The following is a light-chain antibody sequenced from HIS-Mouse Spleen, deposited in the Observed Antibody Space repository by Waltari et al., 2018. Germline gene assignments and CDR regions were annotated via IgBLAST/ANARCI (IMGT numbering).Light chain of an antibody. J-gene: IGKJ5*01. CDR2: AAS. CDR3: QQYYSYPIT. CDR1: QGISSY. Sequence: AIRMTQSPSSLSASTGDRVTITCRASQGISSYLAWYQQKPGKAPKLLIYAASTLQSGVPSRFSGSGSGTDFTLTISGLQSEDFATYYCQQYYSYPITFGQGTRLEIK. V-gene: IGKV1-8*01.